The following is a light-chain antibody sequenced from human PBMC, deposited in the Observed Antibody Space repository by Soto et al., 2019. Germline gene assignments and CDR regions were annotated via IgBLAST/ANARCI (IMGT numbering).Light chain of an antibody. V-gene: IGKV1-39*01. J-gene: IGKJ5*01. Sequence: DIQMTQSPSSLAASVGDRVTSTCLASQSIGRHLNWYQQKPGKAPKLLINAATGLQSGVPSRFSGSGSGTDFTLTISSLQLEDFATYYCQQSYRTGITFGQGTRLEIK. CDR1: QSIGRH. CDR2: AAT. CDR3: QQSYRTGIT.